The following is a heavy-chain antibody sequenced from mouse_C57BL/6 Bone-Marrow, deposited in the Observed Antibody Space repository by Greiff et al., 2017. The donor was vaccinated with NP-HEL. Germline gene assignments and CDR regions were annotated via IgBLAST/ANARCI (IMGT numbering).Heavy chain of an antibody. J-gene: IGHJ3*01. CDR2: INPNNGGT. Sequence: EVQLQQSGPELVKPGASVKISCKASGYTFTDYYMNWVKQSHGKSLEWIGDINPNNGGTSYNQKFKGKATLTVDKSSSTAYMELRSLTSEDSAVYFCAFNWEKRAWFAYWGQGTLVTVSA. V-gene: IGHV1-26*01. CDR1: GYTFTDYY. D-gene: IGHD4-1*01. CDR3: AFNWEKRAWFAY.